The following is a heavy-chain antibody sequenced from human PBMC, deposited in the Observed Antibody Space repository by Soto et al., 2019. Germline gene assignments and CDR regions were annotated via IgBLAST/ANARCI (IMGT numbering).Heavy chain of an antibody. J-gene: IGHJ5*02. CDR1: DGSIDSGSYY. D-gene: IGHD3-10*01. CDR3: ASYPLWFGELYWFDP. Sequence: SETLSLTCTVSDGSIDSGSYYRSWVRQYPGKGLEWIGSIHYSGSIYYSPSLRSRLTMSADTSKNQFSLKLSSVTAADTAVYYCASYPLWFGELYWFDPWGQGTLVTV. CDR2: IHYSGSI. V-gene: IGHV4-31*03.